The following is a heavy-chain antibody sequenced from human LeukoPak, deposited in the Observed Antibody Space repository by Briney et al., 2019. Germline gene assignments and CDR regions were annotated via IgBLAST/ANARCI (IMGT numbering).Heavy chain of an antibody. D-gene: IGHD3-10*01. V-gene: IGHV3-11*01. J-gene: IGHJ4*02. CDR2: ISSSGSTI. CDR3: ARELHGSGDY. Sequence: PSETLSLTCTVSGGSISSYYWSWIRQAPGKGLEWVSYISSSGSTIYYADSVKGRFTISRDDAKNSLYLQMNSLRAEDTAVYYCARELHGSGDYWGQGTLVTVSS. CDR1: GGSISSYY.